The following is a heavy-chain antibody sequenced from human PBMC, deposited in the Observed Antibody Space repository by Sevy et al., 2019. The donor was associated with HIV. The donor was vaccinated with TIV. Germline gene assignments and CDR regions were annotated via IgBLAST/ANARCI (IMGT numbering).Heavy chain of an antibody. CDR2: FDPGDGET. CDR1: GYILSELS. J-gene: IGHJ3*02. CDR3: ATAPARMLVADDAFDI. D-gene: IGHD5-12*01. Sequence: ASVKVSCKVSGYILSELSVHWVRQAPGKGLEWMGGFDPGDGETIYAQKFRGRVTMTEDTSTDTAYMELTSLRSEDTAVYYCATAPARMLVADDAFDIWGQGTMVTVSS. V-gene: IGHV1-24*01.